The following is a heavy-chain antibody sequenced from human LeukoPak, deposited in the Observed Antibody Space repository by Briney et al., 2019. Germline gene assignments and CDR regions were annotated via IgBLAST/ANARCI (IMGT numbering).Heavy chain of an antibody. CDR1: GFTVSNKY. J-gene: IGHJ4*02. CDR2: IYSGGST. V-gene: IGHV3-53*01. CDR3: ARDRGVGTNLGFDY. Sequence: PGGSLRLSCAASGFTVSNKYMSWVRQAPGKGLEWVSVIYSGGSTYYADSVKGRFTISRDNSKNTIYLQMNSLRAEDTAVYYCARDRGVGTNLGFDYWGQGTLVTASS. D-gene: IGHD1-26*01.